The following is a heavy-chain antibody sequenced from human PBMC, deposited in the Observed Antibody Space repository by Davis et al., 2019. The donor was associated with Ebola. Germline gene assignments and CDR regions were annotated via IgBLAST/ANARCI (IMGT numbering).Heavy chain of an antibody. J-gene: IGHJ6*03. D-gene: IGHD3-10*01. Sequence: PGGSLRLSCAASGFTFSSYGMHWVRQAPGKGLEWVAVISYDGSNKYYADSVKGRFTISRDNSKNTLYLQMNSLRAEDTAVYYCCAPPVFYDYGSGSYYGLSGIYYYMDVWGKGTTVTVSS. V-gene: IGHV3-30*03. CDR2: ISYDGSNK. CDR3: CAPPVFYDYGSGSYYGLSGIYYYMDV. CDR1: GFTFSSYG.